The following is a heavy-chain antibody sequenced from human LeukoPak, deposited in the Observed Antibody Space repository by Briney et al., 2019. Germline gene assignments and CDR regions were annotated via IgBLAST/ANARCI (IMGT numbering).Heavy chain of an antibody. D-gene: IGHD2-15*01. V-gene: IGHV3-9*01. J-gene: IGHJ5*02. CDR2: ISWDSGNT. Sequence: GRSLRLSCAASGFTFGTYAMHWVRQAPGKGLDWVSGISWDSGNTHYADSVKGRFTISRDNAKNSLYLQMNSLRVEDTALYYCAKSGQYCSGGSCQNWFDPWGQGTLVTVSS. CDR3: AKSGQYCSGGSCQNWFDP. CDR1: GFTFGTYA.